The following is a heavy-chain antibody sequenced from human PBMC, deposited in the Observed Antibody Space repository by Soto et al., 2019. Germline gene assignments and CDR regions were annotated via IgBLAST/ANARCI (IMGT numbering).Heavy chain of an antibody. CDR3: ARHLTDYYDSSGYLVSFDP. Sequence: SETLSLTCTVSGGSISSGDYYWSWIRQPPGKGLEWVGYIYYSGSTYYNPSLKSRVTISVDTSKNQFSLKLSSVTAADTAVYYCARHLTDYYDSSGYLVSFDPWGQGTLVTVS. J-gene: IGHJ5*02. CDR2: IYYSGST. CDR1: GGSISSGDYY. V-gene: IGHV4-30-4*01. D-gene: IGHD3-22*01.